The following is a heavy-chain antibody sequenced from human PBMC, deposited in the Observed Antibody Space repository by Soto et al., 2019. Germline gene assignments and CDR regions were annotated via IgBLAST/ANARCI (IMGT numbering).Heavy chain of an antibody. J-gene: IGHJ5*02. Sequence: SETLSLTCAVYGGSFSGYYWSWIRQPPGKGLEWIGEINHSGSTNYNPSLKSRVTISVDTSKNQFSLKLSSVTAADTAVYYCARGSRIVVVPAAMRGGHNWFDPWGQGTLVTVSS. D-gene: IGHD2-2*01. V-gene: IGHV4-34*01. CDR2: INHSGST. CDR3: ARGSRIVVVPAAMRGGHNWFDP. CDR1: GGSFSGYY.